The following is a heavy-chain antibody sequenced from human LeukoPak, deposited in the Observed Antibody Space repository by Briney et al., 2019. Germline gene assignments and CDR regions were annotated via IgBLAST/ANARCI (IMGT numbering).Heavy chain of an antibody. CDR3: ASVPFWSGTSEFDP. J-gene: IGHJ5*02. D-gene: IGHD3-3*01. Sequence: GGSLRLSCAASGFTFSSYSMNWVRQAPGKGLEWVSYISSSSSTIYYADSVKGRFTISRDNAKNSLYLQMNSLRAEDTAVYHCASVPFWSGTSEFDPWGQGTLVTVSS. CDR2: ISSSSSTI. V-gene: IGHV3-48*01. CDR1: GFTFSSYS.